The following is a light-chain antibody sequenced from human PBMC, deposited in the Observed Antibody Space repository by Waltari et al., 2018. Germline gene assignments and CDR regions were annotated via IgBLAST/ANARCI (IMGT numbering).Light chain of an antibody. CDR1: SSNIGNNY. CDR2: EDN. V-gene: IGLV1-51*02. CDR3: GTWDSSLSGAV. Sequence: QSVLTQPPSVSAAPGQRVTISCSGGSSNIGNNYVSWYRQFPGTAPNLRIYEDNERPSGVPGRFSGSKSGTSATLDITGLQAGDEADYYCGTWDSSLSGAVFGGGTHLTVL. J-gene: IGLJ7*01.